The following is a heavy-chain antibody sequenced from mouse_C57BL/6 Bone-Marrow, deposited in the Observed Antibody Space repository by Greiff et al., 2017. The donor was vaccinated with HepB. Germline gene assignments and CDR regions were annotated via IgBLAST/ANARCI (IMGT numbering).Heavy chain of an antibody. J-gene: IGHJ3*01. CDR2: IRLKSDNYAT. V-gene: IGHV6-3*01. Sequence: EVKLMESGGGLVQPGGSMKLSCVASGFTFSNYWMNWVRQSPEKGLEWVAQIRLKSDNYATHYAESVKGRFTISRDDSKSSVYLQMNNLRAEDTGIYYCPQFLWLRRTGAWFAYWGQGTLVTVSA. D-gene: IGHD2-2*01. CDR3: PQFLWLRRTGAWFAY. CDR1: GFTFSNYW.